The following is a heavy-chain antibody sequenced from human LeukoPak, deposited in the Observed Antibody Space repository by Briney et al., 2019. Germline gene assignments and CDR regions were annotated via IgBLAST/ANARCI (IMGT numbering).Heavy chain of an antibody. J-gene: IGHJ6*02. CDR1: GGSIGSYY. Sequence: SETLWLTWTVSGGSIGSYYWSWIRQPPGKGLEWIGYIYYSGSTNYNPSLKSRVTISVDTSKNQFSLKLSSVTAADTAVYYCARGVAAAGSFFYYGMDVWGQGTTVTVSS. CDR2: IYYSGST. D-gene: IGHD6-13*01. V-gene: IGHV4-59*01. CDR3: ARGVAAAGSFFYYGMDV.